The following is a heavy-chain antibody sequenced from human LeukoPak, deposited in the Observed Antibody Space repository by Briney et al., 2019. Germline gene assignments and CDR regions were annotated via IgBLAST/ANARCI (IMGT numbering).Heavy chain of an antibody. J-gene: IGHJ4*02. V-gene: IGHV1-24*01. CDR2: FDPKDGET. Sequence: ASVKVSCKVSGYTLTELSMHWVRQAPGKGLEWMGGFDPKDGETIYAQKFQGRVTMTEDTSTDTAYMELSSLRSEDTAVYYCATGPSPTGFYYGSGSSRYYFDYWGQGTLVTVSS. D-gene: IGHD3-10*01. CDR3: ATGPSPTGFYYGSGSSRYYFDY. CDR1: GYTLTELS.